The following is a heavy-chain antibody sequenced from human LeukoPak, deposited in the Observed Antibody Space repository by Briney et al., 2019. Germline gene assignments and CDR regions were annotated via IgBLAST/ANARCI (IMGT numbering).Heavy chain of an antibody. D-gene: IGHD3-10*01. Sequence: ASVKVSFKASGYTFTSYGISGVRQAPGQGLDWMGWSSAYNGNTNYAQKLQGRVTMTTDTSTSTAYMELRSLRSDDTAVYYCARDLYPTHYGSGSYFDYWGQGTLVTVSS. J-gene: IGHJ4*02. V-gene: IGHV1-18*01. CDR1: GYTFTSYG. CDR3: ARDLYPTHYGSGSYFDY. CDR2: SSAYNGNT.